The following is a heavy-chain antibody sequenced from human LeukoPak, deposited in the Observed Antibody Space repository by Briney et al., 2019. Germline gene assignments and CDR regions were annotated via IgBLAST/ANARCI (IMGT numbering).Heavy chain of an antibody. D-gene: IGHD3-9*01. J-gene: IGHJ4*02. V-gene: IGHV1-18*04. CDR2: ISTYNGNT. Sequence: GASVKVSCKASGYTFTSYGISWVRQAPGQGLEWMGWISTYNGNTNYAQKLQGRVTMTTDTSTSTVYVELKSLRSDDTAVYYCARVPYDVLTGYSTYYFDYWGQGTLVTVSP. CDR3: ARVPYDVLTGYSTYYFDY. CDR1: GYTFTSYG.